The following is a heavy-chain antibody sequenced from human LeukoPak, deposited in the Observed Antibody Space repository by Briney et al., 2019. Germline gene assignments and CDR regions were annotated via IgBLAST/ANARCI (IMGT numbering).Heavy chain of an antibody. Sequence: GASVKVSCKASGYTFTSNYIHWVRQAPGQGLEWMGMIYPRDGSTSYAQKFQGRVTMTRDTSTSTVYMELSRLRSDDTAVYYCAREEQLVMRYWGQGTLVTVSS. D-gene: IGHD6-13*01. J-gene: IGHJ4*02. CDR1: GYTFTSNY. V-gene: IGHV1-46*01. CDR2: IYPRDGST. CDR3: AREEQLVMRY.